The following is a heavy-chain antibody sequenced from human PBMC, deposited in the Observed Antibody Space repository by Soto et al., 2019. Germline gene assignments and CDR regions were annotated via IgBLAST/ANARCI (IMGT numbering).Heavy chain of an antibody. CDR1: GFTFSSCT. D-gene: IGHD2-15*01. V-gene: IGHV3-21*01. Sequence: EVHLVESGGGLVKPGGSLRLSCAVSGFTFSSCTMNWVRQAPGKGLEWVSSISPSTSHIYYADSVKGRFTSSRDNAKNSLSLQMDSLRAEDTAVYCCSGCSGGACHQNYGMDVWGQGTTVTGSS. CDR3: SGCSGGACHQNYGMDV. CDR2: ISPSTSHI. J-gene: IGHJ6*01.